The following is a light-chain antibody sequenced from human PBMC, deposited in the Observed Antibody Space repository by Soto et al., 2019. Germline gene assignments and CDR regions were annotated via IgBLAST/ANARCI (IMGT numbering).Light chain of an antibody. J-gene: IGKJ1*01. V-gene: IGKV1-5*03. Sequence: DIQMTQSPSALSASVGDRVTITCRASQSIRSCLAWYQQKPGKAAKLLIYKASSLESGVPSRFSGSGSGTEITLTISSLQPDDFATYYCQRGYSSPTFGQGTKVDIK. CDR3: QRGYSSPT. CDR2: KAS. CDR1: QSIRSC.